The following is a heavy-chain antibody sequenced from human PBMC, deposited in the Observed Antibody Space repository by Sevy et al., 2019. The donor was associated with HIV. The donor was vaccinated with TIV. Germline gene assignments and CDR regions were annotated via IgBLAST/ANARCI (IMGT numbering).Heavy chain of an antibody. J-gene: IGHJ5*02. CDR3: AREDIWNCSSTSCTTPGWFDP. CDR2: VNPNSGGT. CDR1: GYTFTGYY. D-gene: IGHD2-2*01. Sequence: ASVKVSCKASGYTFTGYYMHWVRQAPGQGLEWMGWVNPNSGGTNYAQKFQGRVTMTRDTSISTAYMELSRLRSDDTAVYYCAREDIWNCSSTSCTTPGWFDPWGQGTLVTVSS. V-gene: IGHV1-2*02.